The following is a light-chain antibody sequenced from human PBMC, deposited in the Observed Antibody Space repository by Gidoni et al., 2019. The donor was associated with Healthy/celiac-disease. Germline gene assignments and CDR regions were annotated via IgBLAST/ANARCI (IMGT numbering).Light chain of an antibody. V-gene: IGKV1-39*01. Sequence: DIHMTQSPSSLSASVGDRVTITCRASQSIRSYLTWYKQKPGKAPKLLIYAASSLQSRVPSRFSGSGYGTDFTLTISSLQPEDFATYDCQQSYSTPRTFGQGTKVEIK. CDR2: AAS. CDR1: QSIRSY. CDR3: QQSYSTPRT. J-gene: IGKJ1*01.